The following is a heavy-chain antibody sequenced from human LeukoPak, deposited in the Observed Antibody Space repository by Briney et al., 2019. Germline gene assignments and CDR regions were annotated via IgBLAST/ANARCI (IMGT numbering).Heavy chain of an antibody. CDR3: AKRVPYSSSSVYFDS. CDR1: GFTFSTYG. V-gene: IGHV3-23*01. J-gene: IGHJ4*02. CDR2: IADTGSDT. D-gene: IGHD6-6*01. Sequence: PGGSLRLSCAASGFTFSTYGMGWVRQAPGKGLEWVSAIADTGSDTYYADSVKGRFTISRDNSKNTLHLQMNSLTADDTATYFCAKRVPYSSSSVYFDSWGQGTLVTVSS.